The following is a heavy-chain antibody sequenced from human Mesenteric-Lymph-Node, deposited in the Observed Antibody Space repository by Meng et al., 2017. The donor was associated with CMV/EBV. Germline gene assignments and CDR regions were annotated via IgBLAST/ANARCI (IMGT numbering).Heavy chain of an antibody. CDR2: IIPIFGTA. D-gene: IGHD6-13*01. CDR3: ARGISDYHGMDV. J-gene: IGHJ6*02. V-gene: IGHV1-69*05. Sequence: KISCKASGGSFSSYAFTWVRQAPGQGLEWMGGIIPIFGTANYAQKFQGRVTITTDESTSTVYMELSSLRSEDTAVYYCARGISDYHGMDVWGQGTTVTVSS. CDR1: GGSFSSYA.